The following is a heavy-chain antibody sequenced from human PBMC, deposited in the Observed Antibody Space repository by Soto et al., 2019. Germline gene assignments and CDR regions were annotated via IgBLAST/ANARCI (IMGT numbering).Heavy chain of an antibody. CDR3: ARVPAEDIVVVPAAMPEDSDAFDI. D-gene: IGHD2-2*01. V-gene: IGHV3-48*01. Sequence: GGSLRLSCAASGFTFSSYSMNWVRQAPGKGLEWVSYISSSSSTIYYADSVKGRFTISRDNAKNSLYLQMNSLRAEDTAVYYCARVPAEDIVVVPAAMPEDSDAFDIWGQGTMVTVSS. J-gene: IGHJ3*02. CDR2: ISSSSSTI. CDR1: GFTFSSYS.